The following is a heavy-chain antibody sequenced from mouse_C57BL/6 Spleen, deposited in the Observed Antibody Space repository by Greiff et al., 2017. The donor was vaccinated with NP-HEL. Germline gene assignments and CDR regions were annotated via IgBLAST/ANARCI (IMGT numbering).Heavy chain of an antibody. J-gene: IGHJ1*03. V-gene: IGHV3-8*01. CDR2: ISYSGST. CDR1: GYSITSDY. D-gene: IGHD1-1*01. Sequence: VQLKESGPGLAKPSQPLSLTCSVTGYSITSDYWNWIRKFPGNKLEYMGYISYSGSTYYNPSLKSRISITRDTSKNQYYLQLNSVTTEDTATYYCARAHYYGSSYWYFDVWGTGTTVTVSS. CDR3: ARAHYYGSSYWYFDV.